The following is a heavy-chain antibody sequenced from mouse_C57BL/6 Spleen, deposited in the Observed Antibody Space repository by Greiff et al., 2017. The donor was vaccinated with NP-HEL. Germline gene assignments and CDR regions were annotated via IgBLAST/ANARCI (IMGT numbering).Heavy chain of an antibody. D-gene: IGHD1-1*01. CDR3: AREGITWGAMDY. CDR2: INYDGSST. V-gene: IGHV5-16*01. J-gene: IGHJ4*01. CDR1: GFTFSDYY. Sequence: EVKLMESEGGLVQPGSSMKLSCTASGFTFSDYYMAWVRQVPEKGLEWVANINYDGSSTYYLDSLKSRFIISRDNAKNILYLQMSSLKSEDTATYYCAREGITWGAMDYWGQGTSVTVSS.